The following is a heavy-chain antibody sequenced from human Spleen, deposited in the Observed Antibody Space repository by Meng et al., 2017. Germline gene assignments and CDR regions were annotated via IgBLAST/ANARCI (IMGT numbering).Heavy chain of an antibody. D-gene: IGHD3-22*01. Sequence: QVQLVESGGGLVKPGGSLRLSFAASGFTFSDYYMAWIRQAPGKGLEWVSYISGNGRATYYIDSVKGRFTIARDNAKNSLYLQMNGLRVEDTAVYYCARELEDSYDSSALPDYWGQGSLVTVSS. J-gene: IGHJ4*02. CDR1: GFTFSDYY. V-gene: IGHV3-11*01. CDR3: ARELEDSYDSSALPDY. CDR2: ISGNGRAT.